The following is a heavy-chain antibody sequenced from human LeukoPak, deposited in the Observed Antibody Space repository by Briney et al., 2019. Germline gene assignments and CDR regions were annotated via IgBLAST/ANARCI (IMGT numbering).Heavy chain of an antibody. CDR2: INPNSGGT. CDR1: GYTFTGYY. Sequence: ASVKVSCKASGYTFTGYYMHWVRQAPGQGLEWIGRINPNSGGTNYAQKFQGRVTMTRDTSISTAYMELSRLRSDDTAVYYCARDIAAAGFDYWGQGTLVTVSS. CDR3: ARDIAAAGFDY. V-gene: IGHV1-2*06. J-gene: IGHJ4*02. D-gene: IGHD6-13*01.